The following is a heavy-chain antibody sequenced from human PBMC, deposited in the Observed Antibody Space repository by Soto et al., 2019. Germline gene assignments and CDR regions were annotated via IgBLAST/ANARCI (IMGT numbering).Heavy chain of an antibody. Sequence: SETLSLTCTVSGGSISSYYWSWIRQPPGKGLEWIGYIYYSGSTNYNPSLKSRVTISVDTSKNQFSLKLSSVTAADTAVYYCAIVRDGQQLELYASWGQGYLVTGSA. V-gene: IGHV4-59*01. J-gene: IGHJ5*02. CDR3: AIVRDGQQLELYAS. D-gene: IGHD6-13*01. CDR1: GGSISSYY. CDR2: IYYSGST.